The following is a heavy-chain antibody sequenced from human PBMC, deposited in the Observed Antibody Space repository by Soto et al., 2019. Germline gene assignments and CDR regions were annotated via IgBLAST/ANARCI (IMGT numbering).Heavy chain of an antibody. J-gene: IGHJ4*02. CDR1: GFTFTKAY. V-gene: IGHV3-15*01. Sequence: EVQLVESGGGLVEPGGSIRLSCVASGFTFTKAYMTWVRQAPGKGLEWVGRIKGSHAGGTTDYATSVKGRFTISRDESKNTLYLQINSLKTEDTSVYYCATEGGYPGSNFYGAYWGQGTLVTVSS. D-gene: IGHD1-26*01. CDR3: ATEGGYPGSNFYGAY. CDR2: IKGSHAGGTT.